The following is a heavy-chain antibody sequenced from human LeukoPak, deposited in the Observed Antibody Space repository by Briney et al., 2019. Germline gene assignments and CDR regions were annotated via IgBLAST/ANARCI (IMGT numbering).Heavy chain of an antibody. Sequence: ASVKVSCKASGYTFTSYGISWVRQAPGQGLEWMGWINPNSGGTNYAQKFQGRVTMTRDTSISTAYMELSRLRSDDTAVYYCARGSGYDLSPNDYWGQGTLVTVSS. CDR2: INPNSGGT. CDR1: GYTFTSYG. J-gene: IGHJ4*02. D-gene: IGHD5-12*01. CDR3: ARGSGYDLSPNDY. V-gene: IGHV1-2*02.